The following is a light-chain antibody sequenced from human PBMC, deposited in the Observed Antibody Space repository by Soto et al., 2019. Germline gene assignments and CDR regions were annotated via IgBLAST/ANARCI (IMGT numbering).Light chain of an antibody. CDR2: DAA. V-gene: IGKV3-11*01. J-gene: IGKJ5*01. CDR1: QSVSNS. Sequence: EVVLTHSPATLSLSPGERATLSCRASQSVSNSLAWYQHKPGQAPRLLIYDAANRATGIPARFSGSGSGTDFALTISSLEPEDFAVYYCQVRSNWPPITFGQGTRLEIK. CDR3: QVRSNWPPIT.